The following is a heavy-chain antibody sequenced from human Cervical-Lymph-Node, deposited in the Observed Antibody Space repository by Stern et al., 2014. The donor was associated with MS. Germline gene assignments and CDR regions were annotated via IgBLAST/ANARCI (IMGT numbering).Heavy chain of an antibody. J-gene: IGHJ6*02. CDR2: ISSDGSKK. CDR1: GFTFSTYF. Sequence: VQLVESGGGVVQPGRSLRLSCAASGFTFSTYFMHWVRQAPGKGLEWEALISSDGSKKYYADSVLGRFTISRDNSRNTLFLQMNSLRTEDSAVYYCGKPIDPTGGVDVWGQGTTVTVSS. V-gene: IGHV3-30*18. CDR3: GKPIDPTGGVDV. D-gene: IGHD4-17*01.